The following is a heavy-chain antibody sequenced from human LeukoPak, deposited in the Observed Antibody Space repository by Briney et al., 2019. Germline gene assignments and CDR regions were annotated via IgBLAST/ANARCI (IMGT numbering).Heavy chain of an antibody. J-gene: IGHJ4*02. Sequence: GGSLRLPCAASGFTFSSHWMSWVRQTRGKGLECVAHINQDGSEKYYVDSVKGRFTISRDNAKNSLYLQVNSLRAEDTAVYYCVRDHPAAGLIFDYWGQGTLVTVSS. V-gene: IGHV3-7*03. CDR1: GFTFSSHW. CDR2: INQDGSEK. CDR3: VRDHPAAGLIFDY. D-gene: IGHD6-13*01.